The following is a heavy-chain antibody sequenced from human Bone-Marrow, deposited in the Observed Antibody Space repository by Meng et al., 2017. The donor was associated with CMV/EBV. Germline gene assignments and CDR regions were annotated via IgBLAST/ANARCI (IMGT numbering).Heavy chain of an antibody. CDR1: GYSFTNYW. CDR2: IYPDDSDN. V-gene: IGHV5-51*01. D-gene: IGHD2-2*01. Sequence: GESLKISCEASGYSFTNYWIGWVRQMPGKGLEWMGIIYPDDSDNRYSPSFQCQVTISADKSISTAYLQWSSLTASDTAIYYCARHGDLIVVPAVVNYYGMDVWGQGTTVTVSS. CDR3: ARHGDLIVVPAVVNYYGMDV. J-gene: IGHJ6*02.